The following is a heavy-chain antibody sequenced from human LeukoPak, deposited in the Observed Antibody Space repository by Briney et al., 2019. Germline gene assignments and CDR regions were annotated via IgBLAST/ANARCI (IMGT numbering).Heavy chain of an antibody. CDR2: ISGSGGST. CDR3: ARDYSGGCQMDV. D-gene: IGHD3-16*01. Sequence: GGSLRLSCAASGFTFSSYAMSWLRQAPGKGLAWDSAISGSGGSTYYADSVKGRFTISRDNSKNTLYLQMNSLRAEDTAVYYCARDYSGGCQMDVWGKGTTVTVSS. V-gene: IGHV3-23*01. J-gene: IGHJ6*04. CDR1: GFTFSSYA.